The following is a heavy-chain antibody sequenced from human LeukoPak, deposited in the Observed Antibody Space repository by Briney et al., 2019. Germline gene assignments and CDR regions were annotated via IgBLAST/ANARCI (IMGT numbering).Heavy chain of an antibody. CDR2: THYSGSA. CDR1: GGSISRYY. Sequence: PSETLSLTCTVSGGSISRYYWSWIRQPPGKGLEWIGYTHYSGSASYNPSLKSRIIISVDTSKNQLSLKLSSVTAADTAVYYCARDLDNSGWYVFDYWGQGNLVTVSS. V-gene: IGHV4-59*01. D-gene: IGHD6-19*01. J-gene: IGHJ4*02. CDR3: ARDLDNSGWYVFDY.